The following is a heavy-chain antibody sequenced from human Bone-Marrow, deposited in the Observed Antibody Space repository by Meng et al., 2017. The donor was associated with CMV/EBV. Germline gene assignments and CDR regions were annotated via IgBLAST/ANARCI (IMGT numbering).Heavy chain of an antibody. CDR1: GFTFSSYA. CDR2: ISGSGGST. D-gene: IGHD2-2*01. J-gene: IGHJ4*02. V-gene: IGHV3-23*01. Sequence: GESLKISCAASGFTFSSYAMSWVRQAPGKGLEWVPAISGSGGSTYYADSVKGRFTISRDNSKNTLYLQMNSLRAEDTAVYYCAKGPYCSSTSCSYSAGGRGYFDYWGQGTLVTVSS. CDR3: AKGPYCSSTSCSYSAGGRGYFDY.